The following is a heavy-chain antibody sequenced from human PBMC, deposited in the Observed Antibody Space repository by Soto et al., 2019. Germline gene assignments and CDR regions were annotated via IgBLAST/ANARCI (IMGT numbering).Heavy chain of an antibody. CDR3: ARDTLHRRDSSEIDP. V-gene: IGHV1-18*01. J-gene: IGHJ5*02. D-gene: IGHD3-22*01. CDR1: GYSFTTYG. CDR2: ISSYNGKT. Sequence: QVQLVQSGAEVKKPGASVKVSCKTSGYSFTTYGISWVRQAPGQGLEWMGWISSYNGKTNYAQKHQGRLTMTTDTSTSTVYMELRSLTSDDTAVYYCARDTLHRRDSSEIDPWGQGTLVTVSS.